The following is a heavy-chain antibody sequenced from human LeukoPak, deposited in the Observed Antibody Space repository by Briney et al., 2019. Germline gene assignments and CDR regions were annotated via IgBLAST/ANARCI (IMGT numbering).Heavy chain of an antibody. Sequence: ASVKVSCKASGYTFTGYYMHWVRQAPGQGLGWMGWINPNSGGTNYAQKFQGRVTMTRDTSISTAYMELSRLRSDDTAVYYCAREGGEGDDAFDIWGQGTMVTVSS. CDR1: GYTFTGYY. CDR2: INPNSGGT. J-gene: IGHJ3*02. V-gene: IGHV1-2*02. CDR3: AREGGEGDDAFDI. D-gene: IGHD3-16*01.